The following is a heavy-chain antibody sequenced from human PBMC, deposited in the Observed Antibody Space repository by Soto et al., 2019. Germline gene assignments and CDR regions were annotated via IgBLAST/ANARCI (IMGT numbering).Heavy chain of an antibody. CDR3: ARDEANYFVSSGYRYNWFDP. CDR2: ISAYNGNT. J-gene: IGHJ5*02. V-gene: IGHV1-18*01. Sequence: DSVKVSCKASGYTFTSYGISWVRQAPGQGLEWMGWISAYNGNTNYAQKLQGRVTMTTDTSTSAAYMELRSLRSDDTAVYYCARDEANYFVSSGYRYNWFDPWCQAILVTVS. D-gene: IGHD3-22*01. CDR1: GYTFTSYG.